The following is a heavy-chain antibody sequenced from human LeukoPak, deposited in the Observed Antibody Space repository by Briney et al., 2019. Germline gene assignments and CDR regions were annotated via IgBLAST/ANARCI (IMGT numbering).Heavy chain of an antibody. CDR3: ARGMFDNSGHYYYFYYALDV. D-gene: IGHD3-22*01. Sequence: ASVKVSCKASGYTFTSYHIDWVRQAPGQGPEWMGWMNAESGHTGYAQNLEGRVSMTRDTSTSTAYMELRSLRSEDTAVYFCARGMFDNSGHYYYFYYALDVWGQGTTVTVSS. CDR1: GYTFTSYH. CDR2: MNAESGHT. V-gene: IGHV1-8*01. J-gene: IGHJ6*02.